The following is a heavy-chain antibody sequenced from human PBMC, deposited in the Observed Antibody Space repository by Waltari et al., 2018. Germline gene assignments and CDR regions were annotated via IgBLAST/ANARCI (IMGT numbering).Heavy chain of an antibody. J-gene: IGHJ4*02. CDR2: IRRKAYGGTK. V-gene: IGHV3-49*04. CDR1: GFTFGDYA. CDR3: TRVVPAAIWLDY. D-gene: IGHD2-2*02. Sequence: EVQLVESGGGLVQPGRSLRLSCTASGFTFGDYAMSWVRQAPGKGLGWVGFIRRKAYGGTKEYAASVKGRLTISRDDSKSIAYLQMNSLKTEDTAVYYCTRVVPAAIWLDYWGQGTLVTVSS.